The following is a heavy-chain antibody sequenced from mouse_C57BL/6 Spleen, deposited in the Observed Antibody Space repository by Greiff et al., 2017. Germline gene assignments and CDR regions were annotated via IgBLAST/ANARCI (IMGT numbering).Heavy chain of an antibody. V-gene: IGHV5-17*01. CDR2: ISSGSSTI. J-gene: IGHJ3*01. CDR1: GFTFSDYG. D-gene: IGHD1-1*01. Sequence: EVKLMESGGGLVKPGGSLKLSCAASGFTFSDYGMHWVRQAPEKGLEGVAYISSGSSTIYYADTVKGRFTISRDNAKNTLFLQMTSLRSEDTAMYYCAREYYGFAYWGQGTLVTVSA. CDR3: AREYYGFAY.